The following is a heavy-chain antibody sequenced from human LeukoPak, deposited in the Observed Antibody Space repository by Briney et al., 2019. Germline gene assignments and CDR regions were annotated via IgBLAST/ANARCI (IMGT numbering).Heavy chain of an antibody. CDR1: GDSINSNY. CDR3: VRLLAGCPGGRCRAHFDY. V-gene: IGHV4-59*01. J-gene: IGHJ4*02. Sequence: SETLSLTCSVSGDSINSNYCGWVRQPPGEGVGGGGYIYCGGSTNYNPSLRERVSIPVDTSKNQFSLTLSSLPAADTAVHKLVRLLAGCPGGRCRAHFDYWGQGTLVTVSS. CDR2: IYCGGST. D-gene: IGHD2-15*01.